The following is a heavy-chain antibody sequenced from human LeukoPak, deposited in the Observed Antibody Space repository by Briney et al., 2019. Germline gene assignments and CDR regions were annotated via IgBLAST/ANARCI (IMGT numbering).Heavy chain of an antibody. CDR3: ARHRRFRTALEHRETNDY. CDR2: ISYSGST. D-gene: IGHD1/OR15-1a*01. CDR1: GGSISSYY. J-gene: IGHJ4*02. V-gene: IGHV4-59*08. Sequence: SETLSLACTVSGGSISSYYWSWIRQPPGKGLEWIGYISYSGSTNYNPSLKSRVTISVDTSKNQFSLKLSSVTAADTAVYYCARHRRFRTALEHRETNDYWGQGTLVTVSS.